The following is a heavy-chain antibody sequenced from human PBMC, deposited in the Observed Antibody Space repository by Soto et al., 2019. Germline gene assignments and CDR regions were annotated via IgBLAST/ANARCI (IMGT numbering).Heavy chain of an antibody. CDR3: AREGIAAAGTGTGAFDI. V-gene: IGHV1-46*03. CDR1: GYTFTSYY. CDR2: INPSGGST. J-gene: IGHJ3*02. Sequence: ASVKVSCKASGYTFTSYYMHWVRQAPGQGLEWMGIINPSGGSTSYAQKFQGRVTMTRDTSTSTVYMELSSLRSEDTAVYYCAREGIAAAGTGTGAFDIWGQGTMVTVSS. D-gene: IGHD6-13*01.